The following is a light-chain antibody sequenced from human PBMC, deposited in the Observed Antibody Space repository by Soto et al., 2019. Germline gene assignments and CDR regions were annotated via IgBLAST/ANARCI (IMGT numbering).Light chain of an antibody. CDR3: GTWDSRLSAVV. J-gene: IGLJ2*01. CDR2: DNN. V-gene: IGLV1-51*01. CDR1: SSNIGNNY. Sequence: QSVLTQPPSVSVAPGQKVSISCSGSSSNIGNNYVSWYQQLPGTAPKLLIYDNNRRPSGIPDRFYGSKSGTSATLGITGLQTGDEADYYCGTWDSRLSAVVFGGGTKLTVL.